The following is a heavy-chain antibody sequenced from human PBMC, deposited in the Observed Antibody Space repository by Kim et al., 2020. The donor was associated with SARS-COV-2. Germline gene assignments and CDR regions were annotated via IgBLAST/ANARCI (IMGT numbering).Heavy chain of an antibody. V-gene: IGHV3-72*01. CDR3: ASLEAGVCTNRLCYTI. Sequence: GGSLRLSCAASGFTFSDHYIEWVRQAPGKGLEWVGRSRNKANRYTTEFAASVKGRFTFSRDDSQNSLYLQMISLKTEDTAVYYCASLEAGVCTNRLCYTIWGQGTLVTVSS. J-gene: IGHJ4*02. CDR1: GFTFSDHY. CDR2: SRNKANRYTT. D-gene: IGHD2-8*01.